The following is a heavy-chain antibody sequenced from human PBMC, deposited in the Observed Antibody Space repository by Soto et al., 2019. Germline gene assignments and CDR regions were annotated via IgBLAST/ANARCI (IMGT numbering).Heavy chain of an antibody. Sequence: EVQLLQSGGGLGQPGGSLTLSCAASGFTFNNFAMTWVRQAPGKGLEWVSSVSSGGDNTWYADSVKGRFTISRDNPKNTLYLHMNILSAADTAVYYYAKVQLPHSNYGGDYLLDFWGQGTLVTVSS. V-gene: IGHV3-23*01. D-gene: IGHD4-4*01. J-gene: IGHJ4*02. CDR3: AKVQLPHSNYGGDYLLDF. CDR2: VSSGGDNT. CDR1: GFTFNNFA.